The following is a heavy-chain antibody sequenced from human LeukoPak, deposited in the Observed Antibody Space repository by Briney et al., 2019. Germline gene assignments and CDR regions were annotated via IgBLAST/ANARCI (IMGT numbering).Heavy chain of an antibody. CDR1: GGSFSGYY. CDR2: INHSGST. J-gene: IGHJ3*02. CDR3: ARVNQITMVRGPYRIGAFDI. D-gene: IGHD3-10*01. Sequence: SETLSLTCAVYGGSFSGYYWSWIRQPPGKGLEWIGEINHSGSTNYNPSLKSRVTISVDTSKNQFSLKLSSVTAADTAVYYCARVNQITMVRGPYRIGAFDIWGQGTMVTVSS. V-gene: IGHV4-34*01.